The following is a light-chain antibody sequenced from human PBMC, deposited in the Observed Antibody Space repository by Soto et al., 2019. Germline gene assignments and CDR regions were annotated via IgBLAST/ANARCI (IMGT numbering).Light chain of an antibody. CDR1: SSDVGGSDY. J-gene: IGLJ1*01. CDR2: HVS. Sequence: QSALTQSASVSGSPGQSITISCTGTSSDVGGSDYVSWYQQHPDKAPKLMIYHVSNRPSGVSNRFSGSKSGNTASLTISGLQAEDEADYYCSSYTTGHILYVFGTGTKVTVL. CDR3: SSYTTGHILYV. V-gene: IGLV2-14*03.